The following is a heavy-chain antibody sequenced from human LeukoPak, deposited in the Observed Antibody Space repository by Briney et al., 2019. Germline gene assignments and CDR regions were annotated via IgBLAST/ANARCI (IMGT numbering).Heavy chain of an antibody. J-gene: IGHJ6*02. D-gene: IGHD3-10*01. Sequence: SETLSLTCTVSGGSISSYSWSWVRQPPGKGLEWIGYIYYAGSTNYNPSLKSRVTISVDTSKNQFSLKLTSVTAADTAVYYCARDRSGYSGSGSLSYYYNYGLDVWGQGTTVTVSS. CDR1: GGSISSYS. CDR3: ARDRSGYSGSGSLSYYYNYGLDV. CDR2: IYYAGST. V-gene: IGHV4-59*01.